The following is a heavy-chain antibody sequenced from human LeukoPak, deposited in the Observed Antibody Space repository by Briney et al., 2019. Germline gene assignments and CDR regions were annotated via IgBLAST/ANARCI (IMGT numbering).Heavy chain of an antibody. CDR3: ARDRSVSRVITMVRGRYGMDV. CDR2: ISSSSSYI. D-gene: IGHD3-10*01. CDR1: GFTFSSYS. V-gene: IGHV3-21*01. Sequence: GGSLRLSCAASGFTFSSYSMNWVRQAPGKGLEWVSSISSSSSYIYYADSVKGRFTISRDNAKNSLYLQMNSLRAEDTAVYYCARDRSVSRVITMVRGRYGMDVWGKGTTVTVSS. J-gene: IGHJ6*04.